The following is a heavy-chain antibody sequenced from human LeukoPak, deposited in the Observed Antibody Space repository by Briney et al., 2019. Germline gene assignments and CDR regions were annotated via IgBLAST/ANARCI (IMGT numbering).Heavy chain of an antibody. Sequence: ASVKVSCKASGYTFTSYGISWVLQAPGQGLEWMGWISAYNGNTNYAQKLQGRVTMTTDTSTSTAYMEVRSLRSDDTAVYYCALGGGSSWYRYFDYWGQGTLVTVSS. J-gene: IGHJ4*02. CDR3: ALGGGSSWYRYFDY. D-gene: IGHD6-13*01. CDR2: ISAYNGNT. V-gene: IGHV1-18*01. CDR1: GYTFTSYG.